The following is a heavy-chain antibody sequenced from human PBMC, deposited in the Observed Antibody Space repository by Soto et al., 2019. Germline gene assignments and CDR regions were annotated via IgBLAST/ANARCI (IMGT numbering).Heavy chain of an antibody. J-gene: IGHJ3*02. CDR1: GYTFTSYG. V-gene: IGHV1-18*01. Sequence: ASVKVSCKASGYTFTSYGISWVRQAPGQGLEWMGWISAYNGNTNYAQKLQGRVTMTTDTSTSTAYMELRSLRSDDTAVYYCARVIVVVVAAIHRTDAFDIWGQGTMVTVSS. CDR3: ARVIVVVVAAIHRTDAFDI. CDR2: ISAYNGNT. D-gene: IGHD2-15*01.